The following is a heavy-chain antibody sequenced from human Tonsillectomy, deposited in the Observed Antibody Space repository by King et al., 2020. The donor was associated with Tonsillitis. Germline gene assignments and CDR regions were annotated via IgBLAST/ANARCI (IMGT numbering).Heavy chain of an antibody. CDR2: IYYSGRT. CDR1: GGSISRYY. J-gene: IGHJ5*02. V-gene: IGHV4-59*08. D-gene: IGHD3-16*01. Sequence: VQLQESGPGLVKPSETLSLTCTVSGGSISRYYWSWIRQPPGKGLEWIGYIYYSGRTNYNPSLKSRVTISVDTSKNPFSLKLSSVTAADTAVYYCARTEFRMSWGLDETGRFDPWGQGTLVTVSS. CDR3: ARTEFRMSWGLDETGRFDP.